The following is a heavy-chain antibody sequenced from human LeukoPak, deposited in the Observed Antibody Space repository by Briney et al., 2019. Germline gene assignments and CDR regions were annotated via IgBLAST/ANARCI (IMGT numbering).Heavy chain of an antibody. J-gene: IGHJ4*01. D-gene: IGHD1-26*01. CDR2: ISAYNGGT. CDR3: ARGGTYYPCIDY. Sequence: ASVRVSCKASGYSFFPTYINWVRQAPGQGLEWMGRISAYNGGTAYAQKFQGRVTMTTDSSTTTAYMDLASLRSDVTAVYYCARGGTYYPCIDYWGQGTLVTVSS. CDR1: GYSFFPTY. V-gene: IGHV1-18*01.